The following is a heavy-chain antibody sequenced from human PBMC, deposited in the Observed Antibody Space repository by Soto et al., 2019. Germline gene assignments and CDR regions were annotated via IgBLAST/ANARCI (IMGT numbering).Heavy chain of an antibody. Sequence: SETLSLTCTVSGGSISNYYWSWIRQPPGKGLEWIGYIFYSGNTNYDPSLKSRVSMSVDTSKSQFSLKLSSVTAADTAVYYCAREDDFWSGYLAYWGQGTLVTVSS. CDR3: AREDDFWSGYLAY. J-gene: IGHJ4*02. CDR1: GGSISNYY. V-gene: IGHV4-59*01. D-gene: IGHD3-3*01. CDR2: IFYSGNT.